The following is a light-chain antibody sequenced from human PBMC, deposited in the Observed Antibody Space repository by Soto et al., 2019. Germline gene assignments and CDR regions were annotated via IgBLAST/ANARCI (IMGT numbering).Light chain of an antibody. Sequence: QLVLTQSPSASASLGASVKLTCTLSSGHSSHAIAWHQQQPEKGPRYLMKLNSDGSHSKGDGIPDRFSGSSSGAERYLTISSLQSDDEADYFCQTWGSGFRVFGGGTQLTVL. J-gene: IGLJ2*01. V-gene: IGLV4-69*01. CDR1: SGHSSHA. CDR2: LNSDGSH. CDR3: QTWGSGFRV.